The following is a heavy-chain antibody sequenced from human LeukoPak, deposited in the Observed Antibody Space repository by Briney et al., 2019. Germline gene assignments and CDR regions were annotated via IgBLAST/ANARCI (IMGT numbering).Heavy chain of an antibody. CDR2: IYTSGST. J-gene: IGHJ4*02. Sequence: PSQTLSLTCTVSGGSISSGSYYWSWIRQPAGKGLEWIGRIYTSGSTNYNPSLKSRVTISVDTSKNQFSLKLSSVTAADTAVYYCARVAFPGFDYWGQGTLVTMSS. V-gene: IGHV4-61*02. CDR3: ARVAFPGFDY. CDR1: GGSISSGSYY.